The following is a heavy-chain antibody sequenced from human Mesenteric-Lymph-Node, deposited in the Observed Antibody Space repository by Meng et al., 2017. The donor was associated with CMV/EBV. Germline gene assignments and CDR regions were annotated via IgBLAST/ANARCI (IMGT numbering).Heavy chain of an antibody. D-gene: IGHD3-3*01. CDR1: GFNFSDHY. CDR3: ARAGDYDFWSGQIYSYYYYYAMDV. V-gene: IGHV3-72*01. Sequence: GESLKISCAASGFNFSDHYMEWVRQAPGKGLEWVGRSRNKANGYTTEYAASVKGRFTISRDDSKDSLYLEMNSLKTEDTAVYYCARAGDYDFWSGQIYSYYYYYAMDVWGQGTTVTV. J-gene: IGHJ6*02. CDR2: SRNKANGYTT.